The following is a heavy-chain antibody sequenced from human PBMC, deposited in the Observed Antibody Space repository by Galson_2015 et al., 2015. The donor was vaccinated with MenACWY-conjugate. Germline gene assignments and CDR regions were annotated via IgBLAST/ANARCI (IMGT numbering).Heavy chain of an antibody. Sequence: SLRLSCAASGFTFSSYGMHWVRQAPGKGLEWVAVISYDGSNKYYADSVKGRFTISRDNSKNTLYLQMNSLRAEDTAVYYCAKGGSSGWYFRPFDYWGQGTLVTVSS. J-gene: IGHJ4*02. V-gene: IGHV3-30*18. CDR2: ISYDGSNK. CDR3: AKGGSSGWYFRPFDY. D-gene: IGHD6-19*01. CDR1: GFTFSSYG.